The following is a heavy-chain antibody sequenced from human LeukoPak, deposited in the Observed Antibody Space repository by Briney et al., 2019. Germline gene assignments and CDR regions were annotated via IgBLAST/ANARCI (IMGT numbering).Heavy chain of an antibody. D-gene: IGHD3-10*01. J-gene: IGHJ4*02. Sequence: SGTLSLTCAVYGGSFSGYYWSWIRQPPGKGLEWIGEINHSGSTNYNPSLKSRITISVDTSKNQFSLKLSSVTAADTAVYYCARRTIGDVLPRYWGQGTLVTVSS. CDR1: GGSFSGYY. CDR2: INHSGST. V-gene: IGHV4-34*01. CDR3: ARRTIGDVLPRY.